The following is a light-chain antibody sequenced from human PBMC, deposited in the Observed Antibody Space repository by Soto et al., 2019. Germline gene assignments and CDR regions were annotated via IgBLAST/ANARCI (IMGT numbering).Light chain of an antibody. CDR2: AAS. CDR3: LQYHSYPKT. CDR1: QGIGND. J-gene: IGKJ1*01. V-gene: IGKV1-17*01. Sequence: DIQMTQSPSSLSASVGDRVTITCRASQGIGNDLGWHQQKPGKAPKRLIYAASTLQSGVPSRFSGSGSGTEFTLTISSLQPEDFATYFCLQYHSYPKTFGQGTNVEIK.